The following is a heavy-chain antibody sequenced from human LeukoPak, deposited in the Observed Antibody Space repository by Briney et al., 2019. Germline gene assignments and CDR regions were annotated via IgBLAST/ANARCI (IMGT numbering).Heavy chain of an antibody. Sequence: SETLSLTCTVSGGSISSYYWSWIRQPPGKGLEWIGYIYYSGSTNYNSPLKSRVTISVDTSKNQFSLKLSSVTAADTAVYYCARGVSYYYDSSGSYYFDYWGQGTLVTVSS. J-gene: IGHJ4*02. V-gene: IGHV4-59*01. D-gene: IGHD3-22*01. CDR3: ARGVSYYYDSSGSYYFDY. CDR2: IYYSGST. CDR1: GGSISSYY.